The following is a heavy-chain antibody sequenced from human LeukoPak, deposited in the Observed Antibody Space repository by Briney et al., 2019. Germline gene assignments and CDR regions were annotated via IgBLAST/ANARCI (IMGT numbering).Heavy chain of an antibody. D-gene: IGHD6-13*01. V-gene: IGHV4-59*01. CDR1: GGSISSYY. Sequence: SETLSLTCTVSGGSISSYYWSWIRQPLGKGLEWIGYIYYSGSTNYNPSLKSRVTISVDTSKNQFSLKLSSVTAADTAAYYCARGRLSRVPSSAKPEYWGQGTLVTVSS. CDR3: ARGRLSRVPSSAKPEY. CDR2: IYYSGST. J-gene: IGHJ1*01.